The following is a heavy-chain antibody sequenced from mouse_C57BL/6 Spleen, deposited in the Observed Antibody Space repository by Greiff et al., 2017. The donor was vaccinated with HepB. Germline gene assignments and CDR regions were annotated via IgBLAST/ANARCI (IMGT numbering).Heavy chain of an antibody. Sequence: EVQLVESGGDLVKPGGSLKLSCAASGFTFSSYGMSWVRQTPDKRLEWVATISSGGSYTYYPDSVKGRFTISRDNAKNTLYLQMSSLKSEDTAMYYCASDYYGSSYWFAYWGQGTLVTVSA. D-gene: IGHD1-1*01. CDR1: GFTFSSYG. J-gene: IGHJ3*01. V-gene: IGHV5-6*01. CDR2: ISSGGSYT. CDR3: ASDYYGSSYWFAY.